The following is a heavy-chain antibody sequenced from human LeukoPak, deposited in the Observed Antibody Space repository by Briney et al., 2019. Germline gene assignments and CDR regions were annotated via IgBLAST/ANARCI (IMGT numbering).Heavy chain of an antibody. Sequence: GGSLRLSCAASGFTFSSYSMNWVRQAPGKGLEWVSSISSSSYIYYADSVKGRFTISRDNAKNSLYLQMNSLRAEDTAVYYCARDRVAARPPYYYYYMDVWGKGATVTVSS. CDR2: ISSSSYI. V-gene: IGHV3-21*01. CDR1: GFTFSSYS. D-gene: IGHD6-6*01. J-gene: IGHJ6*03. CDR3: ARDRVAARPPYYYYYMDV.